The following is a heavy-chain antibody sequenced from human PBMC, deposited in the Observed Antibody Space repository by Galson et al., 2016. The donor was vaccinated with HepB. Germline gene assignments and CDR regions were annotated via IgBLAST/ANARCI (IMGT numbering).Heavy chain of an antibody. CDR2: ITSSSSYI. V-gene: IGHV3-21*01. D-gene: IGHD4-17*01. CDR3: ARGRSWTVTGGLDV. Sequence: SLRLSCAASGFTFSTYSMNWVRRAPGKGLEWVSSITSSSSYIFYVDSVKGRFTISRDNAKKSLFLQMNSLRAEDTAVYYCARGRSWTVTGGLDVWGQGTTVTVSS. CDR1: GFTFSTYS. J-gene: IGHJ6*02.